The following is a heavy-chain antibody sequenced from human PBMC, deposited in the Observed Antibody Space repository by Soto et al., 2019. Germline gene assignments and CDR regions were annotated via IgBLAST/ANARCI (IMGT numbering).Heavy chain of an antibody. Sequence: GGSLRLSCAASGFTFSNYGMSWVRQAPGKGLEWVSAISGSGGSTYYADSVKGRFTISRDNSKNTLYLQMNSLRAEDTAVYYCAKDLVPPDSSGYYYDSGYWGQGTLVTVSS. J-gene: IGHJ4*02. CDR3: AKDLVPPDSSGYYYDSGY. V-gene: IGHV3-23*01. CDR2: ISGSGGST. CDR1: GFTFSNYG. D-gene: IGHD3-22*01.